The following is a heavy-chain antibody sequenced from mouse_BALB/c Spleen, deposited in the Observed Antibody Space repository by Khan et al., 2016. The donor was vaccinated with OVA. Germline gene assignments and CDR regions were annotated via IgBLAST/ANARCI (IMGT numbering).Heavy chain of an antibody. J-gene: IGHJ2*01. CDR3: ARIKKIVATYFDY. V-gene: IGHV1S81*02. CDR2: TNPTNGRT. D-gene: IGHD1-1*01. CDR1: GYTFTSYW. Sequence: QVQLQQPGAELVKAGASVKMSCTASGYTFTSYWMHWVKQRLGQGLEWFAETNPTNGRTYYNEKFKSKATLTVDKSSSTAFMLLSGPTFEDSAVYYCARIKKIVATYFDYGGQGTTLTVAA.